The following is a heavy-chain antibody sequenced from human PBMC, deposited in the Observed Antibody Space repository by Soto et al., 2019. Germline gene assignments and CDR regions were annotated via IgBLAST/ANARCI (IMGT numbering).Heavy chain of an antibody. V-gene: IGHV4-59*01. CDR1: GGSISSYY. CDR3: ARGLDSSCWWYDYYYGMDV. CDR2: GYYRGST. J-gene: IGHJ6*02. D-gene: IGHD6-13*01. Sequence: PSETLSLTCTVSGGSISSYYWSWIRQPPRKGLEWIGYGYYRGSTNYNPSLTSRVTISVDPSKNNFSLKLSSVTSADTAVYYCARGLDSSCWWYDYYYGMDVWGQGTTVTVSS.